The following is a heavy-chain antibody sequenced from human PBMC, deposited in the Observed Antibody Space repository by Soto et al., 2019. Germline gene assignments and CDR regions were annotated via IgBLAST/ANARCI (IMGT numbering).Heavy chain of an antibody. V-gene: IGHV4-4*02. D-gene: IGHD3-16*01. CDR1: GGSISSSNW. Sequence: PSETLSLTCAVSGGSISSSNWWSWVRQPPGKGLEWIGEIYHSGSTNYNPSLKSRVTISVDKSKNQFSLKLSSVTAADTAVYYCARGGYEREAEGYYYYYYGMDVWGQGTTVTVSS. CDR3: ARGGYEREAEGYYYYYYGMDV. J-gene: IGHJ6*02. CDR2: IYHSGST.